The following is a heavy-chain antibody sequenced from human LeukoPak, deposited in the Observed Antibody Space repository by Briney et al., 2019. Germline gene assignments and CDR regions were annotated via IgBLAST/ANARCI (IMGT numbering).Heavy chain of an antibody. V-gene: IGHV4-38-2*02. D-gene: IGHD1-26*01. CDR1: GYSISTDYY. Sequence: PSETLSLTCTVSGYSISTDYYWGWIRQPPGKGLEWIGSIYHSGSTYYNPSLKSRVTISVDTSKNQFSLELRSVTAADTALYYCARGKSRGSHIDYWGQGTLVTVSS. J-gene: IGHJ4*02. CDR2: IYHSGST. CDR3: ARGKSRGSHIDY.